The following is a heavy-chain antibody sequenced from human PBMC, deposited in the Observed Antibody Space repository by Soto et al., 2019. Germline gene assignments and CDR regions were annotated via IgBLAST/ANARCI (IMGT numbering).Heavy chain of an antibody. D-gene: IGHD3-10*01. CDR1: GFSVSEKH. V-gene: IGHV3-66*01. J-gene: IGHJ3*01. CDR2: IYSTYGRSRT. CDR3: ARADRGAFEV. Sequence: VTLVASGGGLVQLGGSLRLSCAASGFSVSEKHMSWDRQAPGAGMEWVSNIYSTYGRSRTGYADSVEGIFTFSRDNFKNTLPLQINALRAEDTAVYYGARADRGAFEVWGQGAMVIVSS.